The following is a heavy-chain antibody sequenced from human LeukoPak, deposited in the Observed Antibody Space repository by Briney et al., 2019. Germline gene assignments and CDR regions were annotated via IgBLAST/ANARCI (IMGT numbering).Heavy chain of an antibody. CDR3: ANHLACGSTSCPSFDY. V-gene: IGHV3-21*01. Sequence: GGSLRLSCAASGFTFSSYSMNWVRQVPGKGLEWVSSISSSSSYIYYADSVKGRFTISRDNARNSLYLQMNSLRAEDTAVYYCANHLACGSTSCPSFDYWGQGTLVTVSS. CDR1: GFTFSSYS. D-gene: IGHD2-2*01. CDR2: ISSSSSYI. J-gene: IGHJ4*02.